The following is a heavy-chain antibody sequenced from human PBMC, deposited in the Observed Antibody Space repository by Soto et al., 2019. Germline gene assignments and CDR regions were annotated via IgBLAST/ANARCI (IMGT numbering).Heavy chain of an antibody. Sequence: GGSLRLSCAASGFTFSSYTMNWVRQAPGKGLEWVSSISSSSSYIYYADSVKGRFTISRDNAKNSLYLQMNSLRAEDTAVYYCARDREYDYIWGSYRSDAFDIWGQGTLVTVSS. CDR2: ISSSSSYI. CDR1: GFTFSSYT. D-gene: IGHD3-16*02. CDR3: ARDREYDYIWGSYRSDAFDI. J-gene: IGHJ3*02. V-gene: IGHV3-21*01.